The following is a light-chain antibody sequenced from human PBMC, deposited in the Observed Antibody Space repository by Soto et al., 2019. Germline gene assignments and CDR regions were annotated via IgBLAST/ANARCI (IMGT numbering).Light chain of an antibody. CDR1: QSVSSSY. V-gene: IGKV3-20*01. J-gene: IGKJ1*01. Sequence: EIVLTQSPGTLSLSPGERATLSCRASQSVSSSYLAWYQQKPGQAPRLLIYGASSRATGIPDRFSGSGSGTYFTLTISRLEPEYSALYYCQQYGSPWTFGQGTKVEIK. CDR2: GAS. CDR3: QQYGSPWT.